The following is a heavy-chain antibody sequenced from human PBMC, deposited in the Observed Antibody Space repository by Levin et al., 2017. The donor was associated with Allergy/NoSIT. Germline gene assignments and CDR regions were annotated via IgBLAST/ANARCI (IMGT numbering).Heavy chain of an antibody. CDR2: IYSDGST. CDR1: GFTVSSNY. J-gene: IGHJ4*02. Sequence: GESLKISCAASGFTVSSNYMSWVRQAPGKGLEWVSVIYSDGSTYYADSVKGRFTISRDNSKNTLYLQMNSLRAEDTAVYYCARGGAYSGFNFDSWGQGTLVTVSS. CDR3: ARGGAYSGFNFDS. V-gene: IGHV3-53*01. D-gene: IGHD5-12*01.